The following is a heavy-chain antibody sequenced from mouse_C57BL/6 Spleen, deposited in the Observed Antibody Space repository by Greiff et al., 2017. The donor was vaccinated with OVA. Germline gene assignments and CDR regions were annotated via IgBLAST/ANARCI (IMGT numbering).Heavy chain of an antibody. Sequence: VQLQQSGTVLARPGASVKMSCKTSGYTFTSYWMHWVKQRPGQGLEWIGAIYPGNSDTSYNQKFKGKAKLTAVTSASTAYMELSSLTNEDSAVYYCTRGYDGYYDWFAYWGQGTLVTVSA. V-gene: IGHV1-5*01. D-gene: IGHD2-3*01. CDR1: GYTFTSYW. CDR2: IYPGNSDT. CDR3: TRGYDGYYDWFAY. J-gene: IGHJ3*01.